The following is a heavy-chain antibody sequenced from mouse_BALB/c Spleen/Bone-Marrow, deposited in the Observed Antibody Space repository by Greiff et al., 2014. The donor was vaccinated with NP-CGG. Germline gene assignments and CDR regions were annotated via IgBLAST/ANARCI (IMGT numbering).Heavy chain of an antibody. CDR3: ARGHYYGYGYFDV. D-gene: IGHD1-2*01. J-gene: IGHJ1*01. Sequence: EVQLQQSGPGLVKPSQSLSLTCTVTGYSITNVYAWSWIRQFPGNKLEWLGYISYSGSTSYIPSLKSRISITRDTSKNQFFLQLSSVTTEDTATYYCARGHYYGYGYFDVWGAGTTVTVSS. CDR1: GYSITNVYA. CDR2: ISYSGST. V-gene: IGHV3-2*02.